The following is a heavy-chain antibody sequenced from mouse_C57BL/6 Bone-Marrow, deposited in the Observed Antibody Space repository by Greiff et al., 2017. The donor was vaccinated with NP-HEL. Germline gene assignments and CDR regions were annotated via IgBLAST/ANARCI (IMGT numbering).Heavy chain of an antibody. D-gene: IGHD1-1*01. V-gene: IGHV5-4*01. Sequence: EVKVVESGGGLVKPGGSLKLSCAASGFTFSSYAMSWVRQTPEKRLEWVATISDGGSYTYYPDNVKGRFTISRDNAKNNLYLQMSHLKSEDTAMYYCARDGHYYGSSYDAMDYWGQGTSVTVSS. CDR2: ISDGGSYT. CDR1: GFTFSSYA. J-gene: IGHJ4*01. CDR3: ARDGHYYGSSYDAMDY.